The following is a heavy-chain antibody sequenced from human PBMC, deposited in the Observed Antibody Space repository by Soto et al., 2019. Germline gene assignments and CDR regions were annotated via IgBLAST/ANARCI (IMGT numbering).Heavy chain of an antibody. V-gene: IGHV1-18*04. D-gene: IGHD3-3*01. CDR3: ARDLWTGKDRNFDY. J-gene: IGHJ4*02. CDR2: ISAYNGNT. Sequence: ASVKVSCKASAHTFTSYGISWVRQAPGQGLEWMGWISAYNGNTNYVQKFQGRVTMTTDTSTSTAYMELRSLRSDDTAVYYCARDLWTGKDRNFDYWGQGTLVTVSS. CDR1: AHTFTSYG.